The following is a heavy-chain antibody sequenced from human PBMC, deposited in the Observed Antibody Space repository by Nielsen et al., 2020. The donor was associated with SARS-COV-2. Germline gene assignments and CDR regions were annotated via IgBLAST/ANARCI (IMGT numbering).Heavy chain of an antibody. CDR1: DTSISGPY. V-gene: IGHV4-59*11. CDR2: IYYTGRT. J-gene: IGHJ4*02. D-gene: IGHD3-16*01. Sequence: SETLSLTCTVSDTSISGPYWSWIRQSPGRGLEWIGFIYYTGRTDYNPSLKSRLAISIDTSRSQFSLKLTSVTAADTAVYYCARGGSYFDYWGQGTLVTVSS. CDR3: ARGGSYFDY.